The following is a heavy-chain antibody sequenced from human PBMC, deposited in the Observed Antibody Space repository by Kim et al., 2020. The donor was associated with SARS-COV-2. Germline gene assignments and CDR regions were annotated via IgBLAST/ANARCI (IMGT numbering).Heavy chain of an antibody. D-gene: IGHD6-19*01. CDR2: TYYRSKWYN. CDR1: GDSVSSNSAA. Sequence: SQTLSLTCAISGDSVSSNSAAWNWIRQSPSRGLEWLGRTYYRSKWYNDYAVSVKSRITINPDTSKNQFSLQLNSVTPEDTAVYYCARGNRIEVAGKVVNWFDPWGQGTLVTVSS. V-gene: IGHV6-1*01. CDR3: ARGNRIEVAGKVVNWFDP. J-gene: IGHJ5*02.